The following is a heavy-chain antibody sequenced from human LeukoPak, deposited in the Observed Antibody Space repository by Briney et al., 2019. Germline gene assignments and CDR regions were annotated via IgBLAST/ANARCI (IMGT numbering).Heavy chain of an antibody. Sequence: SGGSLRLSCAASELTFSNYAVHWVRQAPDKGLQWVAVISYDGTTIHYADSVKGRFTISRDTSKNTLYLQMNYLRTEDTAVYYCARSGGLQKFDYWGQGTLVTVSS. V-gene: IGHV3-30-3*01. CDR1: ELTFSNYA. CDR2: ISYDGTTI. D-gene: IGHD4-11*01. J-gene: IGHJ4*02. CDR3: ARSGGLQKFDY.